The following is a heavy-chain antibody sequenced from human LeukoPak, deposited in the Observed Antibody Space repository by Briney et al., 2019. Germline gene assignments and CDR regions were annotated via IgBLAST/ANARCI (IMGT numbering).Heavy chain of an antibody. CDR3: ARDLAYTDYSNYGVYYYYYRDV. D-gene: IGHD4-11*01. CDR2: INHSGST. J-gene: IGHJ6*03. CDR1: GGSFSGYY. V-gene: IGHV4-34*01. Sequence: SQTLSLTYAVYGGSFSGYYWSWISHPPGKGLEGIGEINHSGSTNYHPYLKSRVNISVDTSKNQFSLKPSSVTAADTAVYYCARDLAYTDYSNYGVYYYYYRDVWGKGTTVTVSS.